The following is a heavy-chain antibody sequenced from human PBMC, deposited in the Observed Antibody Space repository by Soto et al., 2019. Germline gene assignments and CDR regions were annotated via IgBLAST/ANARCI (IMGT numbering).Heavy chain of an antibody. J-gene: IGHJ6*02. D-gene: IGHD4-17*01. CDR2: IGIAGDP. Sequence: QLVESGGGLVQPGGSLRLSCAASGFTFNSNDMHWVRQTTGRGLEWISGIGIAGDPYYSGAVKGRFTISREDAKSSFYLEMNSLRAGDTAVYYCARAPQDFGDYLSYAMDVWGQGTTVTVSS. V-gene: IGHV3-13*05. CDR1: GFTFNSND. CDR3: ARAPQDFGDYLSYAMDV.